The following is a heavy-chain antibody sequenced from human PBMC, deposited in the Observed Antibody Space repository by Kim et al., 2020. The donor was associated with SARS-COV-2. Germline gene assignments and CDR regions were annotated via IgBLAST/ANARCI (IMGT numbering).Heavy chain of an antibody. Sequence: ADSVKGRFTISRDNSKNTLYLKMNSLRAEDTAVYYCAKDLLGTYYYGMDVWGQGTTVTVSS. CDR3: AKDLLGTYYYGMDV. J-gene: IGHJ6*02. V-gene: IGHV3-23*03. D-gene: IGHD3-10*01.